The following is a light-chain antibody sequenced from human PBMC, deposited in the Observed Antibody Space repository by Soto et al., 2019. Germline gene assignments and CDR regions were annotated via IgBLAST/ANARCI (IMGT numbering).Light chain of an antibody. CDR1: QAISSH. CDR3: LQIKSYPRVT. J-gene: IGKJ1*01. V-gene: IGKV1-13*02. Sequence: AIQLTQSPSSLSASVGDRVSITCRASQAISSHLAWYQQKPGTGPKLLIHGASVLQTGVPSRFSGSGNGPGTDFTLTISSLQPEDFATYFCLQIKSYPRVTFGQGTKVDIK. CDR2: GAS.